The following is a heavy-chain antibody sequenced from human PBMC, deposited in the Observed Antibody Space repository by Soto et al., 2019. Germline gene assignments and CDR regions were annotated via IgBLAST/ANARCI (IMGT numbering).Heavy chain of an antibody. J-gene: IGHJ5*02. V-gene: IGHV3-30-3*01. CDR2: ISYDGSNK. CDR3: ARDTVGDGESNWFDP. CDR1: GFTFSSYA. Sequence: QVQLVESGGGVVQPGRSLRLSCAASGFTFSSYAMHWVRQAPGKGLEWVAVISYDGSNKYYADSVKGRFTISRDNSKNTLYLQMNSLRAEDTAVYYCARDTVGDGESNWFDPWGQGTLVTVSS. D-gene: IGHD3-10*01.